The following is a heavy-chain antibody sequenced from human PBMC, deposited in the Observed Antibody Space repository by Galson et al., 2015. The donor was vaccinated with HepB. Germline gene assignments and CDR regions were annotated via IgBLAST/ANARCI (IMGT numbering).Heavy chain of an antibody. Sequence: SVKVSCKASGYSFITYAMHWVRQAPGQRLEWMGWINAGNGNTKYSQKFQGRVTITRDTSASTAYMELSSLRSEDTAVNYCVRDEVNYYYYGMDVWGQGTTVTVSS. CDR2: INAGNGNT. V-gene: IGHV1-3*01. CDR1: GYSFITYA. J-gene: IGHJ6*02. CDR3: VRDEVNYYYYGMDV.